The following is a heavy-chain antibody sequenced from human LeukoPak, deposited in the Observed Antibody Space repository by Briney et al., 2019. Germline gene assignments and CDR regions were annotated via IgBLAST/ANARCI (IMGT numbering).Heavy chain of an antibody. V-gene: IGHV3-7*01. CDR2: IKQDGSEK. Sequence: GGFLRLSCAASGFTFSSYWMSWVRQAPGKGLEWVANIKQDGSEKYYVDSVKGRFTIPRDNAKNSLYLQMNSLRAEDTAVYYCARSGWWMATNFDYWGQGTLVTVSS. D-gene: IGHD5-24*01. CDR3: ARSGWWMATNFDY. CDR1: GFTFSSYW. J-gene: IGHJ4*02.